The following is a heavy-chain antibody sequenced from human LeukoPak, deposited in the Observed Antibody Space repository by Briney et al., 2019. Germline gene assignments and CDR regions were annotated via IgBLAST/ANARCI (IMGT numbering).Heavy chain of an antibody. Sequence: PSETLSLTCAVYGGSFSGYYWSWIRQPPGKGLEWIGEINHSGSTNYNPSLKSRVTISVDTSTNQFSLKLSSVTAADTAVYYCARPPQRRYYDSSGYYWVCWGQGTLVAVSS. J-gene: IGHJ4*02. V-gene: IGHV4-34*01. D-gene: IGHD3-22*01. CDR1: GGSFSGYY. CDR3: ARPPQRRYYDSSGYYWVC. CDR2: INHSGST.